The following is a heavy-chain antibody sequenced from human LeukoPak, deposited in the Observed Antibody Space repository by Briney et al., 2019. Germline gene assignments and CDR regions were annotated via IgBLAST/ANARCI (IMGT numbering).Heavy chain of an antibody. V-gene: IGHV1-18*04. CDR3: ARGEFYYDL. J-gene: IGHJ4*02. Sequence: GASVKVSCKASGYTFSDNYIHWVRQAPGQRLEWMGWISTFNGYTNYAKNLQGRVTMTRDTSTRTVYMEMRNMRSDDTAVYYCARGEFYYDLWGQGTLVTVSS. CDR2: ISTFNGYT. D-gene: IGHD3-16*01. CDR1: GYTFSDNY.